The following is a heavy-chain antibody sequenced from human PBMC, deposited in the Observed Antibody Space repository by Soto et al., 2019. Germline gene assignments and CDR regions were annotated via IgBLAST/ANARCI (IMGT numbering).Heavy chain of an antibody. V-gene: IGHV2-26*01. CDR1: GFSLSNARMG. J-gene: IGHJ4*02. D-gene: IGHD3-22*01. CDR2: IFSNDEK. Sequence: SGPTLVNPTETLTLTCTVSGFSLSNARMGVSWIRQPPGKALEWLAHIFSNDEKSYSTSLKSRLTISKDTSKSQVVLTMTNMDPVDTATYYCARLKYYYDSSGYPPVHFDYWGQGTLVTVSS. CDR3: ARLKYYYDSSGYPPVHFDY.